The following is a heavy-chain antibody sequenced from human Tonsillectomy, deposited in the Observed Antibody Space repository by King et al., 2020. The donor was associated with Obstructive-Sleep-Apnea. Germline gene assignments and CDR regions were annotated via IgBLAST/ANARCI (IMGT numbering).Heavy chain of an antibody. D-gene: IGHD3-3*01. J-gene: IGHJ6*02. CDR3: ARGPHYDFWSGSSGMDV. CDR1: GGSISSYY. V-gene: IGHV4-59*01. CDR2: IYYSGST. Sequence: VQLQESGPGLVKPSETLSLTCTVSGGSISSYYWSWIRQPPGKGLEWIGDIYYSGSTNYNPSLKSRVTISVDTSKNQFSLKLSSVTAADTAVYYCARGPHYDFWSGSSGMDVWGQGTTVTVSS.